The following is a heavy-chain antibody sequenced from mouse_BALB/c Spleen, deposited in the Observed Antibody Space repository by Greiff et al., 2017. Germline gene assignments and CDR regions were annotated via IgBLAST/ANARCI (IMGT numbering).Heavy chain of an antibody. V-gene: IGHV2-2*02. CDR1: GFSLTSYG. CDR3: ARKGGTTVVAEYYYAMDY. Sequence: QVQLKESGPGLVQPSQSLSITCTVSGFSLTSYGVHWVRQSPGKGLEWLGVIWSGGSTDYNAAFISRLSISKDNSKSQVFFKMNSLQANDTAIYYCARKGGTTVVAEYYYAMDYWGQGTSVTVSS. J-gene: IGHJ4*01. D-gene: IGHD1-1*01. CDR2: IWSGGST.